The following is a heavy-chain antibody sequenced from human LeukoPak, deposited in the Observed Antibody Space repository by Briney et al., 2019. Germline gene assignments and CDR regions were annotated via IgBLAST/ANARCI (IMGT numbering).Heavy chain of an antibody. CDR3: ARDPRVEGRSSWYFDY. V-gene: IGHV4-34*01. D-gene: IGHD3-3*01. CDR1: GGSLSGYY. Sequence: SETLSLTCAVYGGSLSGYYWSWIRQPPGKGLEWIGEINHSGSTNYNPSLKSRVTMSVDTSKNQFSLKLSSVTAADTAVYYCARDPRVEGRSSWYFDYWGQGTLVTVSS. CDR2: INHSGST. J-gene: IGHJ4*02.